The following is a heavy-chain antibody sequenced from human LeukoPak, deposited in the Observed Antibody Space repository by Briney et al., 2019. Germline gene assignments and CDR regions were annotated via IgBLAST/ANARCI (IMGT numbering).Heavy chain of an antibody. V-gene: IGHV4-39*01. CDR2: IYYSGST. D-gene: IGHD3-10*01. CDR1: GGSISSSSYY. J-gene: IGHJ6*03. CDR3: ASEPGLWFGEDHYYCMDV. Sequence: SETLSLTCTVSGGSISSSSYYWGWIRQPPGQGLEWIGSIYYSGSTYYNPSLKSRVTISVDTSKNQFSLKLSSVTAADTAVYYCASEPGLWFGEDHYYCMDVWGKGTTVTISS.